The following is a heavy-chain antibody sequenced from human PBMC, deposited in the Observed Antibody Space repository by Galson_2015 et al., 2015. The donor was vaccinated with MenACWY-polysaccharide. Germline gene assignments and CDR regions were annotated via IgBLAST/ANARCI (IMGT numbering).Heavy chain of an antibody. D-gene: IGHD3-10*01. J-gene: IGHJ3*02. V-gene: IGHV3-23*01. CDR1: GFTFSSYA. Sequence: SLRLSCAASGFTFSSYAMRWVRQAPGKGLEWVSGVSASGGSTVYTDSAKGRFTMSRDNSKRSLYWQMNSLRAEDTAVYYCAEDTGPGEYAYSWGTFDIWGRGTMVTVSS. CDR2: VSASGGST. CDR3: AEDTGPGEYAYSWGTFDI.